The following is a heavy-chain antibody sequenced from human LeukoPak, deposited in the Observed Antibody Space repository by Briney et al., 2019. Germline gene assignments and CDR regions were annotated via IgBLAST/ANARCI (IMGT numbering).Heavy chain of an antibody. CDR1: GFTFSSCW. CDR2: IKEDGSEK. CDR3: ASHGWNLYYFDY. D-gene: IGHD3-10*01. J-gene: IGHJ4*02. Sequence: GGSLRLSCAASGFTFSSCWMTWVRQAPGKGLEWVANIKEDGSEKYYVDSVKGRFTISRDNAKNSLYLQMNSLRAEDTAVYYCASHGWNLYYFDYWGQGTLVTVSS. V-gene: IGHV3-7*01.